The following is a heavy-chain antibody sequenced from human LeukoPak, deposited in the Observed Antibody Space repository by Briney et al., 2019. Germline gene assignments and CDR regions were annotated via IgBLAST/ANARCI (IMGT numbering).Heavy chain of an antibody. CDR1: GGTFSSYA. CDR3: ARDLYGGTSATFDY. J-gene: IGHJ4*02. CDR2: IIPIFGTA. D-gene: IGHD4-23*01. V-gene: IGHV1-69*06. Sequence: SVKVSCKASGGTFSSYAISWVRQAPGQGLEWMGGIIPIFGTANYAQKFQGRVTITADKSTSTAYMELSSLRSEDTAVYYCARDLYGGTSATFDYWGQGTLVTVSS.